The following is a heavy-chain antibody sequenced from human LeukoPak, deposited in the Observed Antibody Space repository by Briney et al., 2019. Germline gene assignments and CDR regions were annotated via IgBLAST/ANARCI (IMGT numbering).Heavy chain of an antibody. CDR1: GFTFSSYW. Sequence: GGSLRLSCAASGFTFSSYWMSWVRQAPGKGLEWVANIKQDGSEEYYVDSVKGRFTISRDNAKNSLYLQMNSLRAEDTAVYYCARELGYSGYDFGGFDCWGQGTLVTVSS. CDR2: IKQDGSEE. CDR3: ARELGYSGYDFGGFDC. V-gene: IGHV3-7*01. D-gene: IGHD5-12*01. J-gene: IGHJ4*02.